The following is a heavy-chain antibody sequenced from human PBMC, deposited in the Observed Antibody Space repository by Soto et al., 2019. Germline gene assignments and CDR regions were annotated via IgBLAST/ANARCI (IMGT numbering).Heavy chain of an antibody. J-gene: IGHJ4*02. D-gene: IGHD2-2*02. CDR2: FDPEDGET. V-gene: IGHV1-24*01. Sequence: ASVNVSCKVSGYTLTELSMQWVRQAPGKGLEWMGGFDPEDGETIYAQKFQGRVTMTEDTSTDTAYMELSSLRSEDTAVYYCATARTIKYIVVVPASIGYWGQGTLVTVSS. CDR1: GYTLTELS. CDR3: ATARTIKYIVVVPASIGY.